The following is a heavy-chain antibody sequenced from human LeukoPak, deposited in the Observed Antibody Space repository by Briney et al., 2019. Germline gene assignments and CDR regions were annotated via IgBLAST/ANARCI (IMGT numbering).Heavy chain of an antibody. V-gene: IGHV3-33*08. CDR3: ARGVFAGDLLTGYWYFDL. CDR1: GFIFSSYH. CDR2: IWYDGSNK. Sequence: PGGSLRLSCAASGFIFSSYHMNWVRQAPGKGLEWVALIWYDGSNKNYVDSVRGRFTISRDNSKNTVYLQMNSLRAEDTAVYYCARGVFAGDLLTGYWYFDLWGRGTLVTVSS. J-gene: IGHJ2*01. D-gene: IGHD1-20*01.